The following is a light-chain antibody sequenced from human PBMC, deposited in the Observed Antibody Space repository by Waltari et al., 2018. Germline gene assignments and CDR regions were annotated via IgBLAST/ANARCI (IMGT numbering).Light chain of an antibody. Sequence: QSVLTQPPSVFGAPGPRVTISCTGTSSNLGAGHDVHWTQFFPGTVPKPPIYGNNNRPSGVPDRFSGSKSGTSASLAITGLQAEDEADYYCQSYDTSLSGGVVFGGGTKVTVL. V-gene: IGLV1-40*01. CDR2: GNN. J-gene: IGLJ2*01. CDR3: QSYDTSLSGGVV. CDR1: SSNLGAGHD.